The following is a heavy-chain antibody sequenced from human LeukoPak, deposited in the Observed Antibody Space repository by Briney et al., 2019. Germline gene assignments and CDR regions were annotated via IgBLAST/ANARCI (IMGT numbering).Heavy chain of an antibody. CDR3: PMLLHLCSPGIAVRVPDY. Sequence: SETLSLTCTVSPGTMNGNTYYWRWIRQPPERGLEWIGSIYYSGSTYYNPSLKSRVTMSVDTSKNQFSLNLSSVTAADTAVYYCPMLLHLCSPGIAVRVPDYWGQGTLVTVSS. J-gene: IGHJ4*02. CDR2: IYYSGST. CDR1: PGTMNGNTYY. D-gene: IGHD6-19*01. V-gene: IGHV4-39*01.